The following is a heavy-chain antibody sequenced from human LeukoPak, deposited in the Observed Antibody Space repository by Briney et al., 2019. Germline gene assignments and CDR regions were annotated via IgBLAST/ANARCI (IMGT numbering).Heavy chain of an antibody. D-gene: IGHD6-19*01. CDR3: ARTSAWYLYYYYYMDV. CDR1: GFTFNDYG. CDR2: INWNGGRT. J-gene: IGHJ6*03. Sequence: GGSLRLSCAASGFTFNDYGMSWVRQAPGKGLEWVSGINWNGGRTGYADSMKGRFIISRDNAKNSLYLQVNSLRAEDTALYYCARTSAWYLYYYYYMDVWGKGTTVTVSS. V-gene: IGHV3-20*04.